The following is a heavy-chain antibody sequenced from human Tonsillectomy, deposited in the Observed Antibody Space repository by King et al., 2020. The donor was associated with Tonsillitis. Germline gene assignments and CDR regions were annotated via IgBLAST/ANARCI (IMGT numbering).Heavy chain of an antibody. V-gene: IGHV3-23*04. Sequence: VQLVESGGGLVQPGGSLRLSCAASGFTFSSYAMSWVRQAPGKGLEWVSAISGSGVSTYYADSVKGRFTISRANSKNTLYLQMNSLRAEDTAVYYCAKDSVATSRRYNWFDPWGQGTLVTVSS. CDR3: AKDSVATSRRYNWFDP. D-gene: IGHD5-12*01. J-gene: IGHJ5*02. CDR2: ISGSGVST. CDR1: GFTFSSYA.